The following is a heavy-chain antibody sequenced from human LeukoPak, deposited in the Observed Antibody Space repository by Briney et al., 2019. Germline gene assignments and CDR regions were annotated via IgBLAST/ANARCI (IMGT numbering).Heavy chain of an antibody. D-gene: IGHD2-2*01. CDR1: GGSISSYY. J-gene: IGHJ4*02. CDR2: IYYSGGT. Sequence: PSETLSLTCTVSGGSISSYYWSWIRQPPGKGLEWIGYIYYSGGTNYKPPLKSRVTISVDTSKKQLSLKVTSVTAADTAVYYCARHAMPPPTQHLAHWAQEPLVTVSS. V-gene: IGHV4-59*08. CDR3: ARHAMPPPTQHLAH.